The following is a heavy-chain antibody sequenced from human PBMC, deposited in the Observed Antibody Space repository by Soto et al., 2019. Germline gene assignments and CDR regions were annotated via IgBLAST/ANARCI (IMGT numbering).Heavy chain of an antibody. J-gene: IGHJ4*02. CDR3: AKDERPLGYCSGGRCYSEGGFDY. D-gene: IGHD2-15*01. V-gene: IGHV3-30*18. CDR1: GFTFSSYG. Sequence: QVQLVESGGGVVQPGRSLRLSCAASGFTFSSYGMHWVRQAPGKGLEWVAVISYDGSNKYYADSVKGRFTISRDNSKNTLYLQMNSLRAEDTAVYYCAKDERPLGYCSGGRCYSEGGFDYWGQGTLVTVSS. CDR2: ISYDGSNK.